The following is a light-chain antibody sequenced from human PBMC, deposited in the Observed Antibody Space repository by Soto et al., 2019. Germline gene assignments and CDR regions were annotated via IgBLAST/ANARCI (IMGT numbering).Light chain of an antibody. CDR1: QDIRSA. CDR2: AAS. Sequence: DIQMTQSQSSLSASEGDRVTITCRASQDIRSALVWYQQKPGKAPKRLIYAASNLQSGVPSRFSGSGSGTEFTLTINSLQPEDLATYYCLQHNTYPWTFGQGTKVDIK. V-gene: IGKV1-17*01. CDR3: LQHNTYPWT. J-gene: IGKJ1*01.